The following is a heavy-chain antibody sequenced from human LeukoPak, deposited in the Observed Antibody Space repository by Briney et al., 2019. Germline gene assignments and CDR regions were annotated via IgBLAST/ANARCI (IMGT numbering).Heavy chain of an antibody. Sequence: PSETLSLTCTVSGGSISSYYWNWIRQSAGRGLEWIGRFYTGGSTNYNPSLKSRVTMSVDTSKNQFSLKLTSVIAADRAVYYCARDALDSSGWFYHGMDVWGQGTTVTVSS. V-gene: IGHV4-4*07. CDR1: GGSISSYY. D-gene: IGHD6-19*01. CDR3: ARDALDSSGWFYHGMDV. J-gene: IGHJ6*02. CDR2: FYTGGST.